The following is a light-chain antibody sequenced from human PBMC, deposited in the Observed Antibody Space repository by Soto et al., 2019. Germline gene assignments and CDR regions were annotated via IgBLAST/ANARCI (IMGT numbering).Light chain of an antibody. Sequence: EIVMTQSPATLSVSPGERAALSCRASHSVSSNLARYQQKPGQAPRLLIYGASTRATGIPARFSGSGSGTEFTLTISSLQSEDFAVYYCQQYNDWPPKFGGGTKVEIK. CDR2: GAS. CDR1: HSVSSN. J-gene: IGKJ4*01. V-gene: IGKV3-15*01. CDR3: QQYNDWPPK.